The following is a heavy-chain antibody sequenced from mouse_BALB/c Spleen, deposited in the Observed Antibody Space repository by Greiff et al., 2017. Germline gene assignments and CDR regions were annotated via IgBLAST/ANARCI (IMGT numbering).Heavy chain of an antibody. CDR1: GFTFTDYY. J-gene: IGHJ1*01. V-gene: IGHV7-3*02. Sequence: EVQGVESGGGLVQPGGSLRLSCATSGFTFTDYYMSWVRQTPGKALEWLGFIRNKANGYTTEYSAYVKGRFTISSDNPQSILYLQMNTLRAEDSSTYYCASAVTGYFDVWGAGTPVTVSS. CDR3: ASAVTGYFDV. CDR2: IRNKANGYTT. D-gene: IGHD2-13*01.